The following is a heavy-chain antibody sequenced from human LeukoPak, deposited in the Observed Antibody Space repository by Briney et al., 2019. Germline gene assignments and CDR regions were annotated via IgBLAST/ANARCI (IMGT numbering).Heavy chain of an antibody. Sequence: PSETLSLACTVSGGSISSYYWSWIRQPPGKGLEWIGYIYYSGSTNYNPSLKSRVTISVDTSKNQFSLKLSSVTAADTAVYYCARDLVDTVRANWFDPWGQGTLVTVSS. V-gene: IGHV4-59*01. J-gene: IGHJ5*02. CDR2: IYYSGST. D-gene: IGHD5-18*01. CDR3: ARDLVDTVRANWFDP. CDR1: GGSISSYY.